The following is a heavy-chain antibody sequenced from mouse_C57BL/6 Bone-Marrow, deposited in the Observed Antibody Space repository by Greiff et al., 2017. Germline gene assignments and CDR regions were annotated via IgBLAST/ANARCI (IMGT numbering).Heavy chain of an antibody. CDR3: ARGVSSSWFAY. J-gene: IGHJ3*01. D-gene: IGHD1-1*01. CDR1: GYTFTSYW. V-gene: IGHV1-61*01. Sequence: VQLQQPGAELVRPGSSVKLSCKASGYTFTSYWMDWVKQRPGQGLEWIGNIYPSDSETHYNQKFKDKATLTVDKSFSTAYMQLSSLTSEDSAVYYCARGVSSSWFAYWGQGTLVTVSA. CDR2: IYPSDSET.